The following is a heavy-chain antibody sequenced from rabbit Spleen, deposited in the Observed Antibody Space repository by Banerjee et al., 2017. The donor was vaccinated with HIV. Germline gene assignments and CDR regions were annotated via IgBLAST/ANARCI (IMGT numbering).Heavy chain of an antibody. J-gene: IGHJ6*01. CDR1: GFSFSSSYW. V-gene: IGHV1S40*01. CDR3: ARDTSSSFSSYGMDL. CDR2: IYAGSSGFT. D-gene: IGHD1-1*01. Sequence: QSLEESGGGLVKPGASLTLTCTASGFSFSSSYWICWVRQAPGKGLEWIACIYAGSSGFTYYASWAKGRFTCSKTSSTTVTLQMTRLTAADTGTYFCARDTSSSFSSYGMDLWGQGTLVTVS.